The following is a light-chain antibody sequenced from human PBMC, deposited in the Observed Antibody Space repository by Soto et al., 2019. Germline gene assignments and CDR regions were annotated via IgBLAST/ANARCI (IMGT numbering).Light chain of an antibody. J-gene: IGLJ2*01. V-gene: IGLV2-14*01. CDR2: DVT. Sequence: QSALTQPASVSGSPGQSITMSCTGASSDIDGYDYVSWYQHHPGEAPKLLIYDVTNRPSGGSNRFSASKSGNTASLTISGLQAEDEADYYCSSYTSRNTVVFGGGTKLTVL. CDR1: SSDIDGYDY. CDR3: SSYTSRNTVV.